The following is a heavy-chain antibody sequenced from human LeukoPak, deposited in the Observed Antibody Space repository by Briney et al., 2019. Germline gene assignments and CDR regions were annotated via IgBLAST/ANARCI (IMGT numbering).Heavy chain of an antibody. J-gene: IGHJ4*02. CDR1: GYTFTGYY. Sequence: ASVKVSCKASGYTFTGYYMHWVRQAPGQGGEWMGWINPNSGGTNYAQKVQGRVTMTRDTSISTAYMELSRLRSDDTAVYYCARANGSGSYYPFDYWGQGSLVTVSS. D-gene: IGHD3-10*01. CDR2: INPNSGGT. CDR3: ARANGSGSYYPFDY. V-gene: IGHV1-2*02.